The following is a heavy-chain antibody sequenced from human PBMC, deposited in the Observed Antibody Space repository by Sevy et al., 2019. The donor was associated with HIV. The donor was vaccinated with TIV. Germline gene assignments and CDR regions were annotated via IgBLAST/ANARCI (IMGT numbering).Heavy chain of an antibody. D-gene: IGHD5-12*01. CDR2: INPSGGST. CDR3: AIPGFRGYDGVDQ. V-gene: IGHV1-46*01. J-gene: IGHJ4*02. Sequence: ASVKVSCKASGYTFTSYSIHWVRQAPGQGLEWVGIINPSGGSTTYAQMFQGRVTLTRDKSTSTVFLELSSRGSDDTAVYYCAIPGFRGYDGVDQWGQGTLVTVSS. CDR1: GYTFTSYS.